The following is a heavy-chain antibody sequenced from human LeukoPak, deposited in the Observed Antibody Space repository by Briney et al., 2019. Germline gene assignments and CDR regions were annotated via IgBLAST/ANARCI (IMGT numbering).Heavy chain of an antibody. CDR2: ISGGGGNT. J-gene: IGHJ3*02. Sequence: GGSLRLSCAASKFAFSSYAMSLVRQAPGKGLEWVSAISGGGGNTYYADSVKGRFTISRDDSKNTLYLQMNSLRAEDTAVYYCGKNRYSGSLSPFDIWGQGTMVTVSS. D-gene: IGHD1-26*01. CDR3: GKNRYSGSLSPFDI. V-gene: IGHV3-23*01. CDR1: KFAFSSYA.